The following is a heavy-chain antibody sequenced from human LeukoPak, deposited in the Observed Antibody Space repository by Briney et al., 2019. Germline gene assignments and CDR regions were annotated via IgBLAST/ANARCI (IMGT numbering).Heavy chain of an antibody. J-gene: IGHJ4*02. CDR3: AKDKLDY. CDR2: ISYDGSNK. CDR1: GFTFSSYG. V-gene: IGHV3-30*18. Sequence: GRSLRLSCAASGFTFSSYGMHWVRQAPGKGLKWVAVISYDGSNKYCADSVKGRFTISRDNSKNTLYLQMNSLRAEDTAVYYCAKDKLDYWGQGTLVTVSS.